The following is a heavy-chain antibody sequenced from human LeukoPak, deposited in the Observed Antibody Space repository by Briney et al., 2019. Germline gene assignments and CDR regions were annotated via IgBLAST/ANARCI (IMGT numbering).Heavy chain of an antibody. V-gene: IGHV4-59*01. CDR3: ARFIVVVPAAIVGWFDP. Sequence: PSETLSLTCTVSGGSISSYYWSWIRQPPGKGLEWIGYIYYSGSTNYNPSLKSRVTILVDTSKNQFSLKLSSVTAADTAVYYCARFIVVVPAAIVGWFDPWGQGTLVTVSS. CDR2: IYYSGST. CDR1: GGSISSYY. D-gene: IGHD2-2*01. J-gene: IGHJ5*02.